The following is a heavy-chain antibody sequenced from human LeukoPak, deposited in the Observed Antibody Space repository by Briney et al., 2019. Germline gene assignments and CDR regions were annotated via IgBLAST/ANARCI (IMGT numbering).Heavy chain of an antibody. CDR2: IYPGDSDT. CDR3: ATRRAGYWYFAL. CDR1: GYTFTNYW. J-gene: IGHJ2*01. V-gene: IGHV5-51*01. Sequence: GESLKISCKAFGYTFTNYWIGWVRQMPGKGLEWMGIIYPGDSDTTYSPAFQGQVTISADKSINTAYLQWSSLKASDTAMYYCATRRAGYWYFALWGRGTLVTVSS.